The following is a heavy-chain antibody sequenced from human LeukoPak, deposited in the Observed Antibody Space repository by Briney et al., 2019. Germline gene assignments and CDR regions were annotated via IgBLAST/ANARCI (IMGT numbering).Heavy chain of an antibody. Sequence: SGGSLRLSCAASGFTVSSNYMSWVRQAPGKGLEWVSAIYSGGTTYYAGSVKGRFIVSSENSKNTLYLQMNSLRAEDTAVYYCARDGVAAAGYGMDVWGQGTTVTVSS. V-gene: IGHV3-53*01. D-gene: IGHD6-13*01. CDR2: IYSGGTT. J-gene: IGHJ6*02. CDR1: GFTVSSNY. CDR3: ARDGVAAAGYGMDV.